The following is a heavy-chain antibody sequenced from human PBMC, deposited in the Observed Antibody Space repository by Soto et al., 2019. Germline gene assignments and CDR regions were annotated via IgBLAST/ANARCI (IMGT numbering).Heavy chain of an antibody. D-gene: IGHD2-21*02. J-gene: IGHJ4*02. CDR3: AKDGSWGDHYYFDN. V-gene: IGHV3-23*01. Sequence: EVQLLESGGGLVRPGGSLRLSCAVSGFMFSSYAMTWVRQAPGKGLEWVSSISGSGGSTYYSDSVRGRFTISRDNSTKMLYLEMNSLKGDDTAVYYCAKDGSWGDHYYFDNWGQGTLVTVSS. CDR1: GFMFSSYA. CDR2: ISGSGGST.